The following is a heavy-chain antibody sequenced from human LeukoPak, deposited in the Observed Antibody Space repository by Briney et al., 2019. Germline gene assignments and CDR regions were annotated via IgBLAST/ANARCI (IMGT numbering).Heavy chain of an antibody. D-gene: IGHD6-13*01. CDR3: ARGAGYSSSWYGTFDF. Sequence: GGSLRLSCEASGFTVSSNYMSWVRQAPGKGLEWVSVIYRDGSTYYADSVKGRFTISRDNAKNSLYLQMNSLRAEDTAVYYCARGAGYSSSWYGTFDFWGQGTLVTVSS. J-gene: IGHJ4*02. CDR2: IYRDGST. V-gene: IGHV3-53*01. CDR1: GFTVSSNY.